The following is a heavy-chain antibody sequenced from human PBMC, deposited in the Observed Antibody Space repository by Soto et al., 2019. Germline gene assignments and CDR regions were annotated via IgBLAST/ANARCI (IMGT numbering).Heavy chain of an antibody. J-gene: IGHJ4*02. V-gene: IGHV5-51*01. CDR2: SHVSDSET. D-gene: IGHD6-19*01. CDR1: GYIFSDYW. CDR3: ARHITGWTFDN. Sequence: DVQLVQSGAEVKKPGESLKISCKGSGYIFSDYWIAWVRQMPGKGLEWMAISHVSDSETRYSPSFQGHVTISVDESISTAYMQWSSLKASDTAVYYCARHITGWTFDNWGQGTLVTVSS.